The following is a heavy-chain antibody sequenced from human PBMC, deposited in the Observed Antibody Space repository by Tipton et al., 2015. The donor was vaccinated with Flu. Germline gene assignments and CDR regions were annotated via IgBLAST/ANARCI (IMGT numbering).Heavy chain of an antibody. Sequence: SLRLSCAASGFSFSGYWMSWVRQAPGKGLEWVVNIKQDGSEKYYVDSVKGRFTISRDNAKNSLYLQMNSLRAEDTAVYYCARALAGADSLWGQGTLVTVSS. CDR2: IKQDGSEK. CDR1: GFSFSGYW. V-gene: IGHV3-7*01. D-gene: IGHD3-16*01. CDR3: ARALAGADSL. J-gene: IGHJ4*02.